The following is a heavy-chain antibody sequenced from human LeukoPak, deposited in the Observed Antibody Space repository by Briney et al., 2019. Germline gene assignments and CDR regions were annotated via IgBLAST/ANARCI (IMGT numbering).Heavy chain of an antibody. J-gene: IGHJ4*02. Sequence: ASVKVSFKASGYTFTGYYMHWVRQAPGQGLEWMGWINPNSGGTNYAQKFQGRVTMTRDTSISTAYMELSRLRSDDTAVYYCARCTLGVADMVRGVITYDYWGQGTLVTVSS. CDR2: INPNSGGT. CDR3: ARCTLGVADMVRGVITYDY. V-gene: IGHV1-2*02. D-gene: IGHD3-10*01. CDR1: GYTFTGYY.